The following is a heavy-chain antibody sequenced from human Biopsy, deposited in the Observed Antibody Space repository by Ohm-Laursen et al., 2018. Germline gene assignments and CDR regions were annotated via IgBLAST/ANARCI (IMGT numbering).Heavy chain of an antibody. D-gene: IGHD3-10*01. CDR3: ATDGAGSYNEN. J-gene: IGHJ4*02. Sequence: SLRLSCAASGFSVSSYDMNWVRQAPGKGLEWLSYISGSGVTKMYAGSVKGRFTVSRDNAKNSLYLEMNNLTVEDTAVYYCATDGAGSYNENWGQGTLVSVSS. CDR1: GFSVSSYD. CDR2: ISGSGVTK. V-gene: IGHV3-48*03.